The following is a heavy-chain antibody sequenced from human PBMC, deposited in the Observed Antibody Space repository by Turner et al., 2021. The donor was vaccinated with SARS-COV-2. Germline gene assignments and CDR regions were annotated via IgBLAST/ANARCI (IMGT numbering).Heavy chain of an antibody. J-gene: IGHJ6*02. CDR3: ARVVGGFGELGYYYYYGMDV. D-gene: IGHD3-10*01. CDR1: GGTFSTYA. Sequence: QVQLVQSGAEVKKPGSSVKVSCKASGGTFSTYAISWVRQAPGQGLGWMGGIIPILGKPNYAQKFQCRATIPADKTTSTAYMELSSLRSEDTAVYYCARVVGGFGELGYYYYYGMDVWGQGTTVTVSS. CDR2: IIPILGKP. V-gene: IGHV1-69*10.